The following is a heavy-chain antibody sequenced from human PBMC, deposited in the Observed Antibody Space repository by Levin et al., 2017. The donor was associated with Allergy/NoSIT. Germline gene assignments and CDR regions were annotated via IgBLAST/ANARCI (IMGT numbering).Heavy chain of an antibody. Sequence: GGSLRLSCAVSGFTFSSYAMHWVRQAPGKGLEWMAVISNDGSNKYYADSVKGRFTISRDNSKNTLYLQMNSLRAEDTAVYYCARDYGYVNHFDCWGQGTLVTVSS. CDR1: GFTFSSYA. CDR2: ISNDGSNK. D-gene: IGHD3-10*02. V-gene: IGHV3-30*04. J-gene: IGHJ4*02. CDR3: ARDYGYVNHFDC.